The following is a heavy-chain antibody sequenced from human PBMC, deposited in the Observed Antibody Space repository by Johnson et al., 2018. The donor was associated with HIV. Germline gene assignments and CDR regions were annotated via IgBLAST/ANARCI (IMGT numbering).Heavy chain of an antibody. CDR1: GFTFSSYA. CDR3: ASDRGTSWGASYIFDI. CDR2: ISGSGGST. V-gene: IGHV3-23*04. D-gene: IGHD2-2*01. Sequence: VQLVESGGGLVQPGGSLRLSCAASGFTFSSYAMSWVRQAPGKGLEWVSAISGSGGSTYYADSVKGRFTISRDKSKNTLYLQMNSLRDEDTAVYYCASDRGTSWGASYIFDIWGQGTMVTVSS. J-gene: IGHJ3*02.